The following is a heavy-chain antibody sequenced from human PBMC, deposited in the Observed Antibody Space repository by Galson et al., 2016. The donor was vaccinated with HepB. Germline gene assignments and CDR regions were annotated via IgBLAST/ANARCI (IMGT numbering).Heavy chain of an antibody. CDR1: GFTFSSFG. J-gene: IGHJ6*02. CDR2: IWYDGSKK. D-gene: IGHD1-1*01. V-gene: IGHV3-33*01. Sequence: SLRLSCAASGFTFSSFGMHWVRQAPCKGLDWVAVIWYDGSKKYYADSVKGRFTISRDDSKNTVYLQVSSLSAEDTAVYYCAREGHDKYGMDVWGQGTTVTVAS. CDR3: AREGHDKYGMDV.